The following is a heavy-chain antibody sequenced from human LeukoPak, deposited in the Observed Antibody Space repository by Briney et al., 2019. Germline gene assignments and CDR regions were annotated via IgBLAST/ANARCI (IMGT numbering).Heavy chain of an antibody. J-gene: IGHJ4*02. Sequence: PSETLSLTCAVYGGSFSGYYWSWIRQPPGKGLEWIGEINHSGSTNYNPSLKSRVTISVDTSKNQFSLKLSSVTAADTAVYYCARGADDFWSGYHWDYWGQGTLVTVSP. V-gene: IGHV4-34*01. CDR2: INHSGST. D-gene: IGHD3-3*01. CDR1: GGSFSGYY. CDR3: ARGADDFWSGYHWDY.